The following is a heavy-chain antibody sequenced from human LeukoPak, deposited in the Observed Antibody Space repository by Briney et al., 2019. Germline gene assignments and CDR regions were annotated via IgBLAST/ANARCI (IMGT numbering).Heavy chain of an antibody. V-gene: IGHV3-74*01. CDR1: GFAFRNSW. CDR3: ARSLIGIDDY. D-gene: IGHD1-20*01. Sequence: PGGSLRLSCAASGFAFRNSWMHWVRQAPGKGLVWVSRINTDGSTITYADSVKGRFTISRDNAKNTLYLEMNSLRAEDTAVYYCARSLIGIDDYWGQGSLVTVSS. J-gene: IGHJ4*02. CDR2: INTDGSTI.